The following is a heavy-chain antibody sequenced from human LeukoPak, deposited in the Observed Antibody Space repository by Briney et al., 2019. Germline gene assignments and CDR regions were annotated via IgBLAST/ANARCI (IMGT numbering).Heavy chain of an antibody. V-gene: IGHV4-59*01. CDR3: ARANPYYYGSGVFDY. CDR2: IYYSGST. J-gene: IGHJ4*02. CDR1: GGSIGSYY. Sequence: SETLSLTCTVSGGSIGSYYWSWIRRPPGKGLEWIGYIYYSGSTNYNPSLKSRVTISVDTSKNQFSLKLSSVTAADTAVYYCARANPYYYGSGVFDYWGQGTLVTVSS. D-gene: IGHD3-10*01.